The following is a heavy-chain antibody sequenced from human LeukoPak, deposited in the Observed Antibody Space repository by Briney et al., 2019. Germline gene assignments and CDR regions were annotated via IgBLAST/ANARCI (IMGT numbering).Heavy chain of an antibody. J-gene: IGHJ4*02. D-gene: IGHD6-13*01. CDR2: ISSSSSYI. V-gene: IGHV3-21*01. CDR1: GFTFSSYS. CDR3: AREAAAGTSETFDY. Sequence: GGSLRLSCAASGFTFSSYSMNWVRQAPGKGLEWVSSISSSSSYIYYADSVKGRFTISRDNAKNSLYLQMNSLRAEDTAVYYCAREAAAGTSETFDYWGQGTLATVSS.